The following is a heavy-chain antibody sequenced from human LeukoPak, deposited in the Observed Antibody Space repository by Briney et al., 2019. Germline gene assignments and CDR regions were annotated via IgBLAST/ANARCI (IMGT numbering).Heavy chain of an antibody. CDR1: GCTFSDYY. CDR3: TREVLIVVEPASNTIDF. Sequence: GGSLRLSCAASGCTFSDYYMTWLRQAPGKGLEWLSYITNSGDTVFYADSVKGRFTVSRDNAKNSLFLQMNSLRVEDTALYFCTREVLIVVEPASNTIDFWGQGTRVTVSS. J-gene: IGHJ4*02. V-gene: IGHV3-11*04. D-gene: IGHD2-2*01. CDR2: ITNSGDTV.